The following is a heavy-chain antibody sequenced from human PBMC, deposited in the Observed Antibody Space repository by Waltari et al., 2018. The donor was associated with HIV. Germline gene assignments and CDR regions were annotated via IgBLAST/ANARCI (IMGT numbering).Heavy chain of an antibody. J-gene: IGHJ4*02. CDR2: INAGNGNT. CDR1: GYTFTSYA. Sequence: QVQLVQSGAEVKKPGASVKVSCKASGYTFTSYAMHWVRQAPGQRLEWMGWINAGNGNTKYSQKFQGRVTITRDTSASTAYMELSSLRSEDTAVYYCARATVVVPAAIVPDYWGQGTLVTVSS. D-gene: IGHD2-2*01. CDR3: ARATVVVPAAIVPDY. V-gene: IGHV1-3*01.